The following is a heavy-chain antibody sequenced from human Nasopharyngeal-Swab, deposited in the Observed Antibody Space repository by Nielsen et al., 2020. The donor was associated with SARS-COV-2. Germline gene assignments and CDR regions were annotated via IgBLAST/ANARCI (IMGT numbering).Heavy chain of an antibody. CDR3: AREAPPRKGGSHYYYYYYMDV. V-gene: IGHV3-21*01. D-gene: IGHD1-26*01. J-gene: IGHJ6*03. CDR2: ISSSSSYI. CDR1: GFTFSSYS. Sequence: GSLRLSCAASGFTFSSYSMNWVRQAPGKGLEWVSSISSSSSYIYYADSVKGRFTISRDNAKNSLYLQMNSLRAEDTAVYYCAREAPPRKGGSHYYYYYYMDVWGKGTTVTVSS.